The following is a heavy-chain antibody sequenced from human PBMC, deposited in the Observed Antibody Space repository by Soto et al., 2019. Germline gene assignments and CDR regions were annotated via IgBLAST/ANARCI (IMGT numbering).Heavy chain of an antibody. J-gene: IGHJ4*02. CDR3: SRFGDPPLDY. Sequence: QVQLQESGPGLVKPSETLSLTCTVSGGSISSYYWSWIRQPPGKGLEWIGYIYYSGSTNYNPSLKRRVAISVDTSKNQFSLKLSSVTAADTAVYYCSRFGDPPLDYWVQGTLVTVSS. V-gene: IGHV4-59*08. D-gene: IGHD3-10*01. CDR1: GGSISSYY. CDR2: IYYSGST.